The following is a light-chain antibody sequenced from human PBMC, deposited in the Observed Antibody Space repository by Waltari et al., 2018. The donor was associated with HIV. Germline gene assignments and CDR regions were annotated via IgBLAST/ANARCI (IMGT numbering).Light chain of an antibody. V-gene: IGLV3-25*03. CDR3: QSTDTAGTVGV. CDR1: ALPTHY. CDR2: KDT. Sequence: SSELTQPPSTSVSPGQTARITCSGDALPTHYAYWYQQKSGRAPVLIIFKDTYRPSGIPERFSGSTSGTTATLTISDVQAGDEADYYCQSTDTAGTVGVFGGGTKLT. J-gene: IGLJ3*02.